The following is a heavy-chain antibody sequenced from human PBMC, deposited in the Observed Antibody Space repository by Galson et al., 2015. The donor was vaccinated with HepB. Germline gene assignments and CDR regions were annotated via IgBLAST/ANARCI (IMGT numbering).Heavy chain of an antibody. J-gene: IGHJ6*02. D-gene: IGHD2-2*01. CDR1: GGTLSTYA. V-gene: IGHV1-69*13. CDR3: AGGVPDLVVLPAAQKATGDYYYYIMDV. CDR2: VIPVIPKT. Sequence: SVKVSCKAFGGTLSTYAISWVRQVPGQGLEWMGGVIPVIPKTNYVQTFQDRITIRADGATNTAYMELSGLRSDDTAVYYCAGGVPDLVVLPAAQKATGDYYYYIMDVWGQGTTVTVSS.